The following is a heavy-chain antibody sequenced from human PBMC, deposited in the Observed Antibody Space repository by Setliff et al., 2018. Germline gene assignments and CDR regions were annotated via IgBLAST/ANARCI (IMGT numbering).Heavy chain of an antibody. CDR2: INGDGTIT. V-gene: IGHV3-74*01. D-gene: IGHD7-27*01. CDR3: ASIDWGENFYNMDV. Sequence: GGSLRLSCGASGFTFSKYWMYWVRQVPGKGLVWVSRINGDGTITNYADSVKGRFTISRDNAKNTLYLQMNGLRGEDTAVYFCASIDWGENFYNMDVWGKGTTVTVSS. J-gene: IGHJ6*03. CDR1: GFTFSKYW.